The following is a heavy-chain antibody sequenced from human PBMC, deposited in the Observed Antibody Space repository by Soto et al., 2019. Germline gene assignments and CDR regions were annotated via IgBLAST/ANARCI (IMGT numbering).Heavy chain of an antibody. CDR3: AKIRYGDYLTFDY. J-gene: IGHJ4*02. CDR1: GFTFSSYA. Sequence: PGGSLRLSCAASGFTFSSYAMSWVRQAPGKGLEWVSAISGSGGSTYYADSVEGRFTISRDNSKNTLYLQMNSLRAEDTAVYYCAKIRYGDYLTFDYWGQGTLVTVSS. V-gene: IGHV3-23*01. D-gene: IGHD4-17*01. CDR2: ISGSGGST.